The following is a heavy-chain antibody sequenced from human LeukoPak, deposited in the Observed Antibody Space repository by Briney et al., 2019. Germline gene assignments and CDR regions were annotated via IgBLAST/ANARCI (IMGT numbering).Heavy chain of an antibody. CDR3: AREGGYYDIFLRSYYYYGMDV. CDR1: GGSFNGYY. D-gene: IGHD3-9*01. Sequence: PSETLSLTCAVYGGSFNGYYWSWIRQPPGKGLEWIGEINHSGSTNYNPSLKSRVTISVDTSKNQFSLKLSSVTAADTAVYYCAREGGYYDIFLRSYYYYGMDVWGQGTTVTVSS. CDR2: INHSGST. J-gene: IGHJ6*02. V-gene: IGHV4-34*01.